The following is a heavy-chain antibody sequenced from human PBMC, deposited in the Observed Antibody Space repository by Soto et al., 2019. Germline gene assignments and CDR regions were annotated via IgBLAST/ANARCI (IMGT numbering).Heavy chain of an antibody. V-gene: IGHV1-69*13. D-gene: IGHD6-13*01. CDR3: ARGTSSSSGDWFDP. J-gene: IGHJ5*02. CDR2: IIPIFGTA. CDR1: GGTFSSYA. Sequence: VASVKVSCKASGGTFSSYAISWVRQAPGQGLEWMGGIIPIFGTANYAQKFQGRVTITADESTSTAYMELSSLRSEDTAVYYCARGTSSSSGDWFDPWGQGTLVTVSS.